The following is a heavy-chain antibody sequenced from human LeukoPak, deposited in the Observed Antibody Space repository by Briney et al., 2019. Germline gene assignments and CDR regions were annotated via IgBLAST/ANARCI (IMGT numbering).Heavy chain of an antibody. CDR2: IKQDGSEK. J-gene: IGHJ3*01. Sequence: PGGSLRLSCAVSGFTFSSSYMNWVRQAPGKGLEWVANIKQDGSEKYYVDSVKGRFTISRDNAKTSLYLQMNSLGGEDTALYYCAKGRWGLTINNFDLWGQGTMVTVSS. CDR1: GFTFSSSY. CDR3: AKGRWGLTINNFDL. V-gene: IGHV3-7*03. D-gene: IGHD7-27*01.